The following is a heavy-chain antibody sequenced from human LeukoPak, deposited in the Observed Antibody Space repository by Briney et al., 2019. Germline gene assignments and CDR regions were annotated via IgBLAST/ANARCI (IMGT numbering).Heavy chain of an antibody. D-gene: IGHD3-9*01. J-gene: IGHJ4*02. CDR1: GGSISSSS. V-gene: IGHV3-48*01. Sequence: ETLSLTCTVSGGSISSSSYYWGWIRQPPGKGLEWVSYISSSSSTIYYADSVKGRFTISRDNAKKSLYLQMNSLRAEDTAVYYCARGQYDILTGLPLPDYWGQGTLVTVSS. CDR3: ARGQYDILTGLPLPDY. CDR2: ISSSSSTI.